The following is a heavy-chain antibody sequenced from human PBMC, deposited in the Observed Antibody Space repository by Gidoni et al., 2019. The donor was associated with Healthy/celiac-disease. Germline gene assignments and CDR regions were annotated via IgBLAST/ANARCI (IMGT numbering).Heavy chain of an antibody. Sequence: QVQLQQWGAGLLKPSETLSLTCAVYGGSFSGYYWSWIRQPPGKGLEWLVEINHSGSTNYNPSLKSRVTISVDTSKNQFSLKLSSVTAADTAVYYCARAYGSGSYISYYYYMDVWGKGTTVTVSS. J-gene: IGHJ6*03. V-gene: IGHV4-34*01. CDR3: ARAYGSGSYISYYYYMDV. CDR2: INHSGST. D-gene: IGHD3-10*01. CDR1: GGSFSGYY.